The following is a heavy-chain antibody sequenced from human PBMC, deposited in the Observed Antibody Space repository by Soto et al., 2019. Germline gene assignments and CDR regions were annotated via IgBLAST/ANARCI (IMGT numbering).Heavy chain of an antibody. J-gene: IGHJ6*03. V-gene: IGHV1-18*01. CDR2: ISACNGNT. CDR3: ARGPDCSSTSCRAYYYYYMDV. Sequence: ASVKVSCKASGYTLTSYGISWVRQAPGQRLEWMGWISACNGNTNYAQKLQGRVTMTTDTSTSTAYMELRSLRSDDTAVYYCARGPDCSSTSCRAYYYYYMDVWGKGTTVTVSS. D-gene: IGHD2-2*01. CDR1: GYTLTSYG.